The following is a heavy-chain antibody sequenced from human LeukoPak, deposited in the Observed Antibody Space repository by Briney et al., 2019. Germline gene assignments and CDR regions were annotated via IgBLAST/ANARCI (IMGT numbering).Heavy chain of an antibody. D-gene: IGHD2-2*01. CDR3: ARRLTQYDCFDP. CDR1: GDSVSSNSVT. V-gene: IGHV6-1*01. J-gene: IGHJ5*02. CDR2: TYYRSTWYN. Sequence: SQTLSLTCAISGDSVSSNSVTWNWIRQSPSRGLEWLGRTYYRSTWYNDYAVSVRGRITVNPDTSKNQFSLHLNSVTPEDTAVYYCARRLTQYDCFDPWGQGIPVTVSS.